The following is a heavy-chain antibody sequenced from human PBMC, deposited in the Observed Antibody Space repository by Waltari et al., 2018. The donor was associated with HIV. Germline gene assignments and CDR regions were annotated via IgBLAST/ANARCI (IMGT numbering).Heavy chain of an antibody. D-gene: IGHD2-8*02. CDR3: VLGQYQFHRGFYTEESFQH. V-gene: IGHV3-23*01. J-gene: IGHJ1*01. CDR1: KFGLRSYD. Sequence: VYLQQSEGGLVQVGGSLSLSCSSYKFGLRSYDMSWVRQAPGKGLEWVAGISGSDGTAHYVDKKHYLDSVRGRLTISRGGDTLFLQMDDLRVDDTAVYYCVLGQYQFHRGFYTEESFQHWGQGALVSVST. CDR2: ISGSDGTA.